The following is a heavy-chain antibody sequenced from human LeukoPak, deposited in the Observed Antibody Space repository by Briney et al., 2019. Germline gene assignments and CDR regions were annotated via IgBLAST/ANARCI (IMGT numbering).Heavy chain of an antibody. Sequence: PSETLSLTCTVSGGSISSYYWSWIRQPPGKGLEWIGYIYYSGSTNYNPSLKSRVTISVDTSKNQFSLKLSSVTAADTAVYYCARQYYDSSGGYGTDVWGQGTTVTVSS. CDR3: ARQYYDSSGGYGTDV. D-gene: IGHD3-22*01. J-gene: IGHJ6*02. CDR2: IYYSGST. CDR1: GGSISSYY. V-gene: IGHV4-59*08.